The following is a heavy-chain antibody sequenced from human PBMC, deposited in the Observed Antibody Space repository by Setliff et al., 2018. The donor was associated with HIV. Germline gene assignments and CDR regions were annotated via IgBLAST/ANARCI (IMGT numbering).Heavy chain of an antibody. CDR2: IYYHGST. CDR1: GGSISSSSYY. V-gene: IGHV4-39*01. J-gene: IGHJ4*02. CDR3: VNPSGAMGDFDS. D-gene: IGHD3-16*01. Sequence: PSETLSLTCTVFGGSISSSSYYWGWIRQPPGKGLEWIGTIYYHGSTYYNPSLKSRVTISIDTSKNQFSLQLTSVTAADTAVYYCVNPSGAMGDFDSWGQGTLVTVSS.